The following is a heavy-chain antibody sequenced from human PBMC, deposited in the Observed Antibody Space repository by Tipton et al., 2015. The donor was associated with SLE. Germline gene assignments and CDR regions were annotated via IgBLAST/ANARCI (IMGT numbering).Heavy chain of an antibody. CDR3: ARSRIAAARDFDY. D-gene: IGHD6-13*01. V-gene: IGHV1-2*02. CDR2: INPNSGGT. Sequence: QVQLVQSGAEVKKPGASVKVSCKASGYTFTGYYMHWVRQAPGQGLEWMGWINPNSGGTNYVQKLQGRVTMTTDTSTSTACMELRSLRSDDTAVYYCARSRIAAARDFDYWGQGTLVTVSS. J-gene: IGHJ4*02. CDR1: GYTFTGYY.